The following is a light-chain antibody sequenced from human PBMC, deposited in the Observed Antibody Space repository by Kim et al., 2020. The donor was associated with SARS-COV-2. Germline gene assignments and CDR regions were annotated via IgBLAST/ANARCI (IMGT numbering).Light chain of an antibody. J-gene: IGLJ3*02. CDR3: NSYAGGNSYV. CDR1: SSDVGGYSY. Sequence: GQSVTISCTGTSSDVGGYSYVSWYQQHPGKAPKLMIYEVAKRPSGVPDRCSGSKSGNTASLTVSGLQAEDEADYYCNSYAGGNSYVFGGGTKLTVL. V-gene: IGLV2-8*01. CDR2: EVA.